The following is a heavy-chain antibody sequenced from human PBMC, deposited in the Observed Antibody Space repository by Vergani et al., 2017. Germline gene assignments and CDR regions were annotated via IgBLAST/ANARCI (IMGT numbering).Heavy chain of an antibody. CDR2: ISSSGGST. D-gene: IGHD2-2*01. Sequence: EVQLVESGGGLVKPGGSLRLSCAASGFTFSSYSMNWVRQAPGKGLEWVSSISSSGGSTYYADSVKGRFTISRDNSKNTLYLQMNSLRAEDTAVYYCAKGDVVVPAAFDYWGQGTLVTVSS. CDR1: GFTFSSYS. J-gene: IGHJ4*02. CDR3: AKGDVVVPAAFDY. V-gene: IGHV3-23*04.